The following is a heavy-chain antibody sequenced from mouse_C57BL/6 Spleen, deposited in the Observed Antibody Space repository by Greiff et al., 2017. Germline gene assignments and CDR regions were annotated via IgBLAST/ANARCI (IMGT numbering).Heavy chain of an antibody. V-gene: IGHV1-69*01. CDR1: GYTFTSYW. CDR2: IDPSDSYT. CDR3: ARWAVVATDY. J-gene: IGHJ2*01. D-gene: IGHD1-1*01. Sequence: VQLQQPGAELVMPGASVKLSCKASGYTFTSYWMHWVKQRPGQGLEWIGEIDPSDSYTNYNQKFKGKSTLTVDKSSSTAYMQLSSLTSEDSAVYYCARWAVVATDYWGQGTTLTVSS.